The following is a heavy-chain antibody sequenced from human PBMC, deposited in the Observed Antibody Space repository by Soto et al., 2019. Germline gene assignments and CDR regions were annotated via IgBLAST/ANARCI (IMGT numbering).Heavy chain of an antibody. CDR1: GFTFSSDW. Sequence: GGSLXLSCAASGFTFSSDWMSWVRQAPGKGLEWVANIKQDGSEKYYVDSVKGRFTISRDNAKNSLYLQMNSLRAEDTAVYYCARVHTXSYGDYPNYFXYWGQGTLVXVSS. CDR3: ARVHTXSYGDYPNYFXY. J-gene: IGHJ4*02. D-gene: IGHD4-17*01. V-gene: IGHV3-7*01. CDR2: IKQDGSEK.